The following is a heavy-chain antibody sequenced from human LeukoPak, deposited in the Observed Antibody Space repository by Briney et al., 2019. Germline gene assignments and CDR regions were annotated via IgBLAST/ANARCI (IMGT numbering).Heavy chain of an antibody. D-gene: IGHD2-15*01. CDR2: ISSSGSTI. J-gene: IGHJ5*02. V-gene: IGHV3-48*03. CDR3: AREVVVAATPPAWFDP. Sequence: GGSLRLSCAASGFTFSSYEMNWVRQAPGKGLEWVSYISSSGSTIYYADSVKGRFTISRDNAKSSLYLQMNSLRAEDTAVYYCAREVVVAATPPAWFDPWGQGTLVTVSS. CDR1: GFTFSSYE.